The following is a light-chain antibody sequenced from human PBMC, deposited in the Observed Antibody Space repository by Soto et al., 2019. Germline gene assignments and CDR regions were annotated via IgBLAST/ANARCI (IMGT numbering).Light chain of an antibody. V-gene: IGLV2-8*01. Sequence: QSVLTQPPSASGSPGQSVTFSCTGTSSDVGGYNYVSWYQQHPGKAPKFMIYEVSKRPSGVPDRFSGSKSCNTASLTVSGLQAEDEADYYCSSYAGSNFVVFGGVTKLTVL. J-gene: IGLJ2*01. CDR1: SSDVGGYNY. CDR3: SSYAGSNFVV. CDR2: EVS.